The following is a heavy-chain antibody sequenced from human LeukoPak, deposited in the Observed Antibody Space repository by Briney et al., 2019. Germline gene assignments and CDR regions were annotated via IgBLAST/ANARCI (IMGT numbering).Heavy chain of an antibody. CDR2: ISYDGKT. CDR3: TKGYYDPFDC. V-gene: IGHV4-59*01. Sequence: PSETLSLTCNVSGASINSYRWNWIRQPPGKGLGWIGYISYDGKTNYNPSLKSRLTLSVDTSKNQFSLNLNSVTAADTARYYCTKGYYDPFDCWGQGTLVTVTS. D-gene: IGHD3-22*01. J-gene: IGHJ4*02. CDR1: GASINSYR.